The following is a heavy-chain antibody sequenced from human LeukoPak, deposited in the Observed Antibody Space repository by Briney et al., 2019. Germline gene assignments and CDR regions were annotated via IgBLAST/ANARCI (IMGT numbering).Heavy chain of an antibody. CDR3: ARDGVVVPAAPRRAFDI. V-gene: IGHV3-11*04. CDR1: GFTFSDYY. CDR2: ISSSGSTI. J-gene: IGHJ3*02. Sequence: TGGSLRLSCAASGFTFSDYYMSWLRQAPGKGLEWVSYISSSGSTIYYADSVKGRFTISRDNAKNSLYLQMNSLRAEDTAVYYCARDGVVVPAAPRRAFDIWGQGTMVTVSS. D-gene: IGHD2-2*01.